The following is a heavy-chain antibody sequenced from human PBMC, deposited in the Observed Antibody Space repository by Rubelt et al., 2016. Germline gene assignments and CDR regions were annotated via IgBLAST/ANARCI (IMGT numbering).Heavy chain of an antibody. Sequence: QLQLQESGPGLVKPSETLSLTCTVSGGSISSNNYYWGWIRQPPGKGLEWIGSIYHSGSTNYNPSLKSRVTISVDTSKNQFSLKLSSVTAADTAVYYCARGPSNWGSYYYGMDVWGQGTTVTVSS. J-gene: IGHJ6*02. D-gene: IGHD7-27*01. CDR2: IYHSGST. CDR1: GGSISSNNYY. V-gene: IGHV4-39*07. CDR3: ARGPSNWGSYYYGMDV.